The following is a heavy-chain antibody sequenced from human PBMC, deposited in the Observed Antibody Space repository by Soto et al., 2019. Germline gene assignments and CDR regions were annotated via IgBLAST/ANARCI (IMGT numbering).Heavy chain of an antibody. D-gene: IGHD3-10*01. Sequence: QITLKESGPTLVKPTQTLTLTCTFSGFSLSTSGVGVGWIRQPPGKALEWLALIYWDDNNHFSPSLKSRLTITKNTSKNQVVLRMTNMDPVDTATYYCAHRTGFGEFLRWGQGTLVTVSS. CDR2: IYWDDNN. J-gene: IGHJ4*02. CDR3: AHRTGFGEFLR. CDR1: GFSLSTSGVG. V-gene: IGHV2-5*02.